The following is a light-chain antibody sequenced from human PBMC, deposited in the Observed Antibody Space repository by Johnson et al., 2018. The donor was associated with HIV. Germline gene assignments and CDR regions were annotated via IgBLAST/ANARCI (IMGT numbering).Light chain of an antibody. CDR3: GTWESSPSTYYV. CDR1: SSNIGNNS. Sequence: QSVLTQPPSVSAAPGQTVTIPCSGNSSNIGNNSVSWCQRLPGTAPKLLIHDTDERPPGIPDRFSGSKSGTSATLGITGLLTGDEADYYCGTWESSPSTYYVVGTGTKVTVL. J-gene: IGLJ1*01. CDR2: DTD. V-gene: IGLV1-51*01.